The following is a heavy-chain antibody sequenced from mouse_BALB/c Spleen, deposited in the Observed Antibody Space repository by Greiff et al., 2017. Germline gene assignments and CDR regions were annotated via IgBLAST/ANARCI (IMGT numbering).Heavy chain of an antibody. CDR2: ISYSGST. Sequence: EVHLVESGPSLVKPSQTLSLTCSVTGDSITSGYWNWIRKFPGNKLEYMGYISYSGSTYYNPSLKSRISITRDTSKNQYYLQLNSVTTEDTATYYCARYYGSSYSYYFDYWGQGTTLTVSS. CDR1: GDSITSGY. J-gene: IGHJ2*01. CDR3: ARYYGSSYSYYFDY. D-gene: IGHD1-1*01. V-gene: IGHV3-8*02.